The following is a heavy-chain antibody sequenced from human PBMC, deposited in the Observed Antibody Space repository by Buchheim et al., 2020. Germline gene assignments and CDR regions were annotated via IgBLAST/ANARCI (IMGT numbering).Heavy chain of an antibody. J-gene: IGHJ5*02. CDR3: ARAREEYYYDSSGYYNTHWFDP. D-gene: IGHD3-22*01. V-gene: IGHV4-39*07. CDR1: GGSISSSSYY. CDR2: MYYSGST. Sequence: QLQLQESGPGLVKPSETLSLTCTVSGGSISSSSYYWGWIRQPPGKGLEWIGSMYYSGSTYYNPSLKSRVTISVDTSKNQFSLKLSSVTAADTAVYYCARAREEYYYDSSGYYNTHWFDPWGQGTL.